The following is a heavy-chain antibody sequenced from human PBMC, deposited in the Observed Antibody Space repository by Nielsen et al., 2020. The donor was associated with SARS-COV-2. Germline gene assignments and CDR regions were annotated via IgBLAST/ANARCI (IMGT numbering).Heavy chain of an antibody. CDR3: ARGQAWYSSSWYPYNWFDP. CDR1: GGSISSSNW. J-gene: IGHJ5*02. CDR2: IYHSGST. V-gene: IGHV4-4*02. D-gene: IGHD6-13*01. Sequence: GSLRLSCAVSGGSISSSNWWSWVRQPPGKGLEWIGEIYHSGSTNYNPSLKSRVTISVDTSKNQFSLKLSSVTAADTAVYYCARGQAWYSSSWYPYNWFDPWGQGSLVTVSS.